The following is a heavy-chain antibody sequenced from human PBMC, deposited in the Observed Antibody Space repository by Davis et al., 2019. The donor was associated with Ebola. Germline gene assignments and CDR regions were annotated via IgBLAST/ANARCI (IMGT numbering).Heavy chain of an antibody. Sequence: SVKVSCKASGCTFSSYAISWVRQAPGQGLEWMGRIIPILGIANYAQKFQGRVTITADKSTSTAYMELSSLRSEDTAVYYCARDRDGYNIRDVAFDIWGQGTMVTVSS. CDR2: IIPILGIA. J-gene: IGHJ3*02. V-gene: IGHV1-69*04. CDR3: ARDRDGYNIRDVAFDI. CDR1: GCTFSSYA. D-gene: IGHD5-24*01.